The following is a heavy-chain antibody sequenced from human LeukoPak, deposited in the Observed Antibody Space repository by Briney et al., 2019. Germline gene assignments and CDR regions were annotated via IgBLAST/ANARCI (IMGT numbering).Heavy chain of an antibody. V-gene: IGHV1-69*04. D-gene: IGHD3-22*01. CDR1: GYTFTSYG. CDR2: IIPILGIA. Sequence: SVKVSRKASGYTFTSYGISWVRQAPGQGLEWMGRIIPILGIANYAQKFQGRVTITADKSTSTAYMELSSLRSEDTAVYYCARDEYDSSGFNDYWGQGTLVTVSS. CDR3: ARDEYDSSGFNDY. J-gene: IGHJ4*02.